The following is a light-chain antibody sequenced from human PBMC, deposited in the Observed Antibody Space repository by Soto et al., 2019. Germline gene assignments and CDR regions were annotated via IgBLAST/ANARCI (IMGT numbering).Light chain of an antibody. CDR2: DVY. CDR1: SSDVGGYNF. CDR3: SSYAGSSNV. J-gene: IGLJ1*01. Sequence: QSALTQPRSVSGSPGQSVTITCTGTSSDVGGYNFVSWYQQHPGKVPKLMIYDVYIRPSGVPDRFSGSKSGNTASLTVSGLQAEDEADYYCSSYAGSSNVFGTGTKLTVL. V-gene: IGLV2-11*01.